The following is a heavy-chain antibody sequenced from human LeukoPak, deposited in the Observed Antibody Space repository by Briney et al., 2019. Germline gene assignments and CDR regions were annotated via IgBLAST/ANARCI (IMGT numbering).Heavy chain of an antibody. V-gene: IGHV1-18*01. D-gene: IGHD3-3*01. Sequence: ASVTVSFTASGYTFTNYGVTWVRQAPGQGGEWMGWISGYNGHTNYAQKIQGRVTMTTDTSTSTAYMELRSLRSDDTAVYYCARGWNSWFDPWGQGTLVTVSS. CDR2: ISGYNGHT. CDR3: ARGWNSWFDP. J-gene: IGHJ5*02. CDR1: GYTFTNYG.